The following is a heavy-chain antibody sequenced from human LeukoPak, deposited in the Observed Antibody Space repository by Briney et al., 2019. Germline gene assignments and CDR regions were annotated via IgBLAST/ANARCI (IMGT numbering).Heavy chain of an antibody. CDR3: ARGQKQWLAFYYYYYYMDV. J-gene: IGHJ6*03. D-gene: IGHD6-19*01. CDR2: INHSGST. CDR1: SGSFSGYY. V-gene: IGHV4-34*01. Sequence: SETLSLTCSVYSGSFSGYYWSWIRQPPGKGLEWIGEINHSGSTNSNPSLKSRVTISVDTSKNQFSLKLSSVTAADTAVYYCARGQKQWLAFYYYYYYMDVWGKGTTVTVSS.